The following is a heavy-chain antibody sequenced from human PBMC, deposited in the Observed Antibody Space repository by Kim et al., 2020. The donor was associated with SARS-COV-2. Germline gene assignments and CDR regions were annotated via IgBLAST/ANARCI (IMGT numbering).Heavy chain of an antibody. J-gene: IGHJ4*02. Sequence: ASVKVSCKASGYTFTSYYMHWVRQAPGQGLEWMGIINPSGGSTSYAQKFQGRVTMTRDTSTSTVYMELSSLRSEDTAVYYCARALRSIMITFGGVIVGGLDYWGQGTLVTVSS. CDR2: INPSGGST. CDR3: ARALRSIMITFGGVIVGGLDY. V-gene: IGHV1-46*01. D-gene: IGHD3-16*02. CDR1: GYTFTSYY.